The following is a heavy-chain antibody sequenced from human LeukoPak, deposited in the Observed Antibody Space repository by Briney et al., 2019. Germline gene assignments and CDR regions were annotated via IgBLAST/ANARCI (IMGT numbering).Heavy chain of an antibody. CDR1: GFTVSSNY. J-gene: IGHJ6*03. CDR3: ARARIQVWPYYYMDV. Sequence: GGSLRLSCAASGFTVSSNYMSWVRQAPGKGLEWVSVIYSGGSTYYADSVKGRSTISRDNAKNTLYLQMNSLRAEDTALYYCARARIQVWPYYYMDVWGRGTTVTVSS. CDR2: IYSGGST. D-gene: IGHD5-18*01. V-gene: IGHV3-66*01.